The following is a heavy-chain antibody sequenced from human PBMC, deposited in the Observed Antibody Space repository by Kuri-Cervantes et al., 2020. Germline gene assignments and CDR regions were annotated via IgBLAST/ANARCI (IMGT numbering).Heavy chain of an antibody. J-gene: IGHJ3*02. D-gene: IGHD1-14*01. CDR2: IYHSGST. CDR1: GGSISNSHW. Sequence: SETLSLTCAVSGGSISNSHWWLWVRQPPGKGLEWIGEIYHSGSTYYNPSLKSRVSISVDTSKNQFSLKLSSVTAADTAVYYCARAIPGPYACDIWGQGTMVTVSS. V-gene: IGHV4-4*02. CDR3: ARAIPGPYACDI.